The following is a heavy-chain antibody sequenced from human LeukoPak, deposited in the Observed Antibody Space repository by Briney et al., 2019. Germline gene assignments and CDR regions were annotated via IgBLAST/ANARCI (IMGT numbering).Heavy chain of an antibody. CDR3: AREGFSGSYFNFDY. D-gene: IGHD1-26*01. CDR2: ISSSSTTI. Sequence: PGGSLRLSCAASGFTISTYNMNWVRQAPGKGLEWVSYISSSSTTIYYADSVKGRFTISRDNAKNSLYLQMNSLRAEDTAVYYCAREGFSGSYFNFDYWGQGTLVTVSS. V-gene: IGHV3-48*01. CDR1: GFTISTYN. J-gene: IGHJ4*02.